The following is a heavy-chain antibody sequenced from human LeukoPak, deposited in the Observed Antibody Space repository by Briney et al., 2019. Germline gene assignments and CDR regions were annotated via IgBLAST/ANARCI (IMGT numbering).Heavy chain of an antibody. CDR3: ARFVTYGSGSYYGDGMDV. CDR1: GFTFSSYE. J-gene: IGHJ6*02. V-gene: IGHV3-48*03. CDR2: ISSSGSTI. Sequence: GGSLRLSCAASGFTFSSYEMNWVRQAPGKGLEWVSYISSSGSTIYCADSVKGRFTISRDNAKNSLYLQMNSLRAEDTAVYYCARFVTYGSGSYYGDGMDVWGQGTTVTVSS. D-gene: IGHD3-10*01.